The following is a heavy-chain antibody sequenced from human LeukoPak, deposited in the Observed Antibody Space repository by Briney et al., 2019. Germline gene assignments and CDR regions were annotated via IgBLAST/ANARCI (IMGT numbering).Heavy chain of an antibody. D-gene: IGHD3-22*01. J-gene: IGHJ1*01. CDR1: GGSFSGYY. CDR2: INHSGST. Sequence: SETLSLTCAVYGGSFSGYYWSWIRQPPGKGLEWIWEINHSGSTYYNPSLKSRVSISIDTSNNQFSLTLNSVTAADTAVYFCARRRYYDSSGYLDWGQGTLVTVSS. CDR3: ARRRYYDSSGYLD. V-gene: IGHV4-34*01.